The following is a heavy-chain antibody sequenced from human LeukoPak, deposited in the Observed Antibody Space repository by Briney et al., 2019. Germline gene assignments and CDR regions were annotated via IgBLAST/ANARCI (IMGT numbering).Heavy chain of an antibody. CDR2: IIPIFGTA. Sequence: ASVKVSCKASGGTFSSYAISWVRQAPGQGLKWMGRIIPIFGTANYAQKFQGRVTITTDESTSTAYMELSSLRSEDTAVYYCARDMAVAETGSDYWGQGTLVTVSS. J-gene: IGHJ4*02. V-gene: IGHV1-69*05. CDR3: ARDMAVAETGSDY. D-gene: IGHD6-19*01. CDR1: GGTFSSYA.